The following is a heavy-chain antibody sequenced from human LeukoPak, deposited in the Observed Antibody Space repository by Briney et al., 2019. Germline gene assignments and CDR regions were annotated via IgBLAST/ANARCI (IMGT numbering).Heavy chain of an antibody. J-gene: IGHJ6*03. Sequence: GASVKVSCKASGYTFTSYAMNWVRQAPGQGLEWMGWINTNTGNPTYAQGFTGRFVFSLDTSVSTAYLQISSLKAEDTAVYYCARRGVAGIQYYYYYMDVWGKGTTVTVSS. V-gene: IGHV7-4-1*02. CDR3: ARRGVAGIQYYYYYMDV. CDR1: GYTFTSYA. CDR2: INTNTGNP. D-gene: IGHD6-19*01.